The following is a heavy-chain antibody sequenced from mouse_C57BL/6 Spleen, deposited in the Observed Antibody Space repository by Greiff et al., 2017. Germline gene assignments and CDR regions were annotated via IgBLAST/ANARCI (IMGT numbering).Heavy chain of an antibody. V-gene: IGHV1-54*01. CDR1: GYAFTNYL. CDR2: INPGSGGT. J-gene: IGHJ2*01. D-gene: IGHD2-4*01. Sequence: QVQLQQSGAELVRPGPSVKVSCKASGYAFTNYLIEWVKQRPGQGLEWIGVINPGSGGTNYNEKFKGKATLNADKSSSTGYMQLSSLTSEDSAVYFCARWDDYDRDFDYWGQGTTLTVSS. CDR3: ARWDDYDRDFDY.